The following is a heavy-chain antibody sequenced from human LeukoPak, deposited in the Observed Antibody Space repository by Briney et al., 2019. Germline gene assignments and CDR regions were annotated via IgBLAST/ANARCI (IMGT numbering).Heavy chain of an antibody. CDR3: ARGLWPIFYYYGSGSYFDL. CDR2: TYKTEST. V-gene: IGHV4-30-4*01. D-gene: IGHD3-10*01. Sequence: SETLSLTCTVSGGSISSDENYWSWIRQAPGKGLEWIGNTYKTESTYYNPSLKSRVIISVDTSKNQFSLKLNSVTAADTAVYYCARGLWPIFYYYGSGSYFDLWGQGSLVSVFS. J-gene: IGHJ4*02. CDR1: GGSISSDENY.